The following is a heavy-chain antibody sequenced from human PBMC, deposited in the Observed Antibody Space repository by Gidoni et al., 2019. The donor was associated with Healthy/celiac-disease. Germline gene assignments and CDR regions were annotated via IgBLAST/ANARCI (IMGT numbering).Heavy chain of an antibody. Sequence: MHWVRQAPGQGLEWMGWINPNSGGTNYAQKFQGSVTMTRDTSISTAYMELSRLRSDDTAVYYCARGFYSGYDLDYWGQGTMVTVSS. CDR2: INPNSGGT. J-gene: IGHJ4*02. D-gene: IGHD5-12*01. CDR3: ARGFYSGYDLDY. V-gene: IGHV1-2*02.